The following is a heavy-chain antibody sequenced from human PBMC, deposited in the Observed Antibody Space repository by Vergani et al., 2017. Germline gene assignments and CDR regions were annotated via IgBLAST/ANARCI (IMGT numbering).Heavy chain of an antibody. CDR1: GGSFFNSRYY. CDR2: LDYNGRA. Sequence: QLQLQESGPGLVKPSGTLSLTCSVTGGSFFNSRYYWGWIRQPPGKGLEWIGPLDYNGRAYYTPSLRRRVAISIDTTTMQFSLKLYSLTAADTAIYYCARHVTQDDYSDSDYFDYWGLGTLVTVSS. J-gene: IGHJ4*02. V-gene: IGHV4-39*01. D-gene: IGHD3-22*01. CDR3: ARHVTQDDYSDSDYFDY.